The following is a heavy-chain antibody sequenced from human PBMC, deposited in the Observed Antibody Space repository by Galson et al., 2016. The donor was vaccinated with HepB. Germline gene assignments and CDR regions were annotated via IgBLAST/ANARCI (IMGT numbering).Heavy chain of an antibody. CDR1: GFTFSLYA. V-gene: IGHV3-23*01. CDR2: ISGSGGTT. D-gene: IGHD6-13*01. J-gene: IGHJ4*02. CDR3: AKDLLSTSSWYGGIDY. Sequence: SLRLSCAASGFTFSLYAMTWVRQAPGKGLECVSAISGSGGTTWNADAVKGRFSISRDNSRNTLYLQMNSLGAEDTAVYYCAKDLLSTSSWYGGIDYWGQGTLVTVSS.